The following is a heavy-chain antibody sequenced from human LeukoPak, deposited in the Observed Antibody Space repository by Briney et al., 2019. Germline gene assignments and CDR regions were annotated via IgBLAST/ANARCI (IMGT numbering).Heavy chain of an antibody. Sequence: PSETLSLTCTVSGGSISSSSYYWGWIRQPPGEGLEWIGSIYHSGSTYYTPSLKSRVTISVDTSKNQFSLKLSSVTAADTAVYYCEKDSHLDVWGQGTTVTVSS. D-gene: IGHD2-15*01. J-gene: IGHJ6*02. CDR3: EKDSHLDV. CDR1: GGSISSSSYY. CDR2: IYHSGST. V-gene: IGHV4-39*01.